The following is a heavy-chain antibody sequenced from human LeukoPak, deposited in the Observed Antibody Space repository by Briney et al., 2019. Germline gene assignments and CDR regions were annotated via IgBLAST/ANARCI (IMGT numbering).Heavy chain of an antibody. CDR3: ARDQVTGAIYYGMDV. CDR1: GFTFSSYA. D-gene: IGHD1-20*01. V-gene: IGHV3-66*01. J-gene: IGHJ6*02. CDR2: IYSGGST. Sequence: GGSLRLSCAASGFTFSSYAMSWVRQAPGKGLEWVSVIYSGGSTYYADSVKGRFTISRDNSKNTLYLQMNSLRAEDTAVYYCARDQVTGAIYYGMDVWGQGTTVTVSS.